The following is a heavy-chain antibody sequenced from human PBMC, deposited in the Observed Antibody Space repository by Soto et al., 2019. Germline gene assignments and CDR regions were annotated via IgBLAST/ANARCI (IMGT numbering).Heavy chain of an antibody. J-gene: IGHJ4*02. D-gene: IGHD5-18*01. CDR1: GYTFTSYY. V-gene: IGHV1-46*01. CDR2: INPSGGST. CDR3: ARAFGGYSSVDY. Sequence: QVQLVQSGAEVKKPGASVKVSCKASGYTFTSYYMHWVRQAPGPGLEWLGIINPSGGSTSYAQKFQGRVTMTRDKSTSTVYMELSSLRSEDTGVYYCARAFGGYSSVDYWGQGTLVTVSS.